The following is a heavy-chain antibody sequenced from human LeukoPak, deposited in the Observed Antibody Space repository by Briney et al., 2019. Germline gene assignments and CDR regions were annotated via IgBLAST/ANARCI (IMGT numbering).Heavy chain of an antibody. CDR2: IIPILGIA. J-gene: IGHJ4*02. CDR1: GGTFSSYA. D-gene: IGHD3-10*01. V-gene: IGHV1-69*04. CDR3: ASKNGSGSYYFDY. Sequence: GASVKVSCKASGGTFSSYAISWVRQAPGQGLEWMGRIIPILGIANYAQKFQGRVTITADKSTSTAYMELSSLRSEDMAVYYCASKNGSGSYYFDYWGQGTLVTVSS.